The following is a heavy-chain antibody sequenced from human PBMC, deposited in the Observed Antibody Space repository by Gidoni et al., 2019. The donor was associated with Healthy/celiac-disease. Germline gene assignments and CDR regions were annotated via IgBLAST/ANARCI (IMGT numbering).Heavy chain of an antibody. CDR1: GLTFADYT. V-gene: IGHV3-43*01. CDR3: AKGVHSSSWYGGDFDD. J-gene: IGHJ4*02. CDR2: ISWEGGST. Sequence: EVQLVESGGAVVQPGGSLRLSCAASGLTFADYTRHWVRQAAGKGLEWVSRISWEGGSTYYADSVKGRFTISRDNSKNSLYLQMNSLRTEDTALYYCAKGVHSSSWYGGDFDDWGQGTLVTVSS. D-gene: IGHD6-13*01.